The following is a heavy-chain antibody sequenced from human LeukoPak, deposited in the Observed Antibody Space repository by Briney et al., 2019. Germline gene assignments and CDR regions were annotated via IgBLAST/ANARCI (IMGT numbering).Heavy chain of an antibody. J-gene: IGHJ4*02. V-gene: IGHV3-21*01. CDR1: GFTFSSYS. Sequence: PGGSLRLSCAASGFTFSSYSMNWVRQAPGKGLEWVSSISSSSSYIYYADSVKGRFTISRDNAKNSLYLQMNSLRAEDTAVYYCARDIAVAGSLLYWGQGTLVTVSS. CDR2: ISSSSSYI. D-gene: IGHD6-19*01. CDR3: ARDIAVAGSLLY.